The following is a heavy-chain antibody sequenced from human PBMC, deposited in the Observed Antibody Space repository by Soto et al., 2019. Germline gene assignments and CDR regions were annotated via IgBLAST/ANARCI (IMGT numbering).Heavy chain of an antibody. J-gene: IGHJ3*02. D-gene: IGHD3-3*01. V-gene: IGHV3-23*01. Sequence: EVQLLESGGILVQPGGSLRLSCTASGFTFSDYAMHWVRQAPGKGLEWLSSIKAGAEHHADSVTGRLTISRDNSKNTLYLQMNNLRVEDTAVYYCAKDGGRFFNEFETWGQGTLVTISS. CDR2: IKAGAE. CDR1: GFTFSDYA. CDR3: AKDGGRFFNEFET.